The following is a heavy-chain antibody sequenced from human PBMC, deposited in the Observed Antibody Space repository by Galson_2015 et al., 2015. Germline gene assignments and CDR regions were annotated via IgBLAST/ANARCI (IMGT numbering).Heavy chain of an antibody. J-gene: IGHJ4*02. V-gene: IGHV3-21*06. CDR3: ARQILDYDFWSGYYPTNFDY. Sequence: SLRLSCAASEFTFSSYYMSWVRQAPGKGLEWVSSISSTTTYIFKAASVKAGLPISKTTAKTSWIWKMTSWGAEDTAVYYCARQILDYDFWSGYYPTNFDYWGQGTLVTVSS. CDR1: EFTFSSYY. D-gene: IGHD3-3*01. CDR2: ISSTTTYI.